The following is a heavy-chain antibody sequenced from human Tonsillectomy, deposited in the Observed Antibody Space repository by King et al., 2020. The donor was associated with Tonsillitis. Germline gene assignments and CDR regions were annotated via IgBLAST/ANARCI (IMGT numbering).Heavy chain of an antibody. J-gene: IGHJ3*02. CDR2: ISWNSGSI. CDR3: AKDLWFGELLKGAFDI. D-gene: IGHD3-10*01. CDR1: GFTFDDYA. Sequence: VQLVESGGGLVQPGRSLRLSCAASGFTFDDYAMHWVRQAPGKGLEWVSGISWNSGSIGYADSVKGRFTISRDNAKNSLYLQMNSLRAEDTALYYCAKDLWFGELLKGAFDIWGQGTMVTVSS. V-gene: IGHV3-9*01.